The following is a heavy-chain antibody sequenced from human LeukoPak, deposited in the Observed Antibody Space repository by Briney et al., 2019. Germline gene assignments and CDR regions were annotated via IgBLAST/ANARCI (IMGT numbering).Heavy chain of an antibody. CDR2: ISGPGTTI. V-gene: IGHV3-11*01. J-gene: IGHJ5*02. CDR3: TRDPRNGGFDP. Sequence: GGSLRLSCAASGFIFSDFYMAWIRQAPGQGLQWLSYISGPGTTIRYADSVKGRISVSRDNSKKLLYLEMNSLSDDDTAVNFCTRDPRNGGFDPWGQGTLVTVSS. D-gene: IGHD2-8*01. CDR1: GFIFSDFY.